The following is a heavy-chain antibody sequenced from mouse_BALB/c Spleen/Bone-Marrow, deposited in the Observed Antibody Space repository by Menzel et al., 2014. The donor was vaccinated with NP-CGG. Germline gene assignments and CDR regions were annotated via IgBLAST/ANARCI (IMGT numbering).Heavy chain of an antibody. V-gene: IGHV2-9*02. CDR3: ARDYYGSLYAMDY. D-gene: IGHD1-1*01. Sequence: VKLVESGPGLVAPSQSPSITCTVSGFSLTSYGVHWVRQPPGKGLEWLGVIWAGGSTNYNSALMSRLSISKDNSKSQVFLKMNSLQTDDTAMYYCARDYYGSLYAMDYWGKGTSVTVSS. J-gene: IGHJ4*01. CDR2: IWAGGST. CDR1: GFSLTSYG.